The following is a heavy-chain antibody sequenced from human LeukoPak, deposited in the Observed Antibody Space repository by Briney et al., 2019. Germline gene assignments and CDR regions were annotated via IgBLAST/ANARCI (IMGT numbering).Heavy chain of an antibody. D-gene: IGHD4-17*01. CDR2: IWYDGSNK. J-gene: IGHJ3*02. Sequence: WRSLRLSCAASGFTFSSYGMHWVRQAPGKGLEWVAVIWYDGSNKYYADSVKGRFTISRDNSKNTLYLQMNSLRAEDTAVYYCARGNRGTVTTDDAFDIWGQGTMVTVSS. CDR3: ARGNRGTVTTDDAFDI. CDR1: GFTFSSYG. V-gene: IGHV3-33*01.